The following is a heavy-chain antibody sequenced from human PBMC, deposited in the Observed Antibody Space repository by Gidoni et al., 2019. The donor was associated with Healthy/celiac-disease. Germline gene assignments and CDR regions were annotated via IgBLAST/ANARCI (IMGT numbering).Heavy chain of an antibody. V-gene: IGHV3-33*01. CDR3: ARDLFPLGYCSSTSCPYYYYGMDV. CDR2: IWYDGSKK. J-gene: IGHJ6*02. CDR1: GFTFSSYG. D-gene: IGHD2-2*01. Sequence: QVQLVESGGGVVQSGRSLRLSCAASGFTFSSYGMPWVRQAPGKGLEWVAVIWYDGSKKYDADAVKGRFTISRDNSKNTLYLQMNSLRAEDTAVYYCARDLFPLGYCSSTSCPYYYYGMDVWGQGTTVTVSS.